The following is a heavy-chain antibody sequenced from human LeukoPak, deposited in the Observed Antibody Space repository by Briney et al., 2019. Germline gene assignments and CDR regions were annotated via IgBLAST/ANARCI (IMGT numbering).Heavy chain of an antibody. CDR1: GGSISSSSYY. Sequence: PSETLSLTCTVSGGSISSSSYYWGWIRQPPGKGLEWIGSIYYSGSTYYHPSLKSRVTISVDTSKNQFSLKLSSVTAADTAVYYCAVDSGYEVTFDYWGQGTLVTVSS. CDR2: IYYSGST. J-gene: IGHJ4*02. CDR3: AVDSGYEVTFDY. D-gene: IGHD5-12*01. V-gene: IGHV4-39*07.